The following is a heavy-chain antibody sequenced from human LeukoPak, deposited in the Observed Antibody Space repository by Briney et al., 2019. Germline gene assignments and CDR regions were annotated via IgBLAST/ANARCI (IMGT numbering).Heavy chain of an antibody. Sequence: SETLSLTCTVSGGSISSYYWSWIRQPAGKGLEWIGRIYTSGSTNYNPSLKSRVTMSVDTSKNQFSLKLSSVTAADTAVYYCARHTSGYPIYYYYMDVWGKGTTVTVSS. CDR2: IYTSGST. V-gene: IGHV4-4*07. CDR3: ARHTSGYPIYYYYMDV. D-gene: IGHD3-3*01. CDR1: GGSISSYY. J-gene: IGHJ6*03.